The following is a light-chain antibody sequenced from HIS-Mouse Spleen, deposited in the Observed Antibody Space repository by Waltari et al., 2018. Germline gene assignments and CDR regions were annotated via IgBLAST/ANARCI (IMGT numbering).Light chain of an antibody. CDR2: DFS. Sequence: QSALTQPRSVSGSPGQSVTISCTGTSSDVGGYNYVSWYQQHPGNAPKLMIYDFSNRPVGVPDRCSGSKSGNTASLTISGLQAEDEADYYCCSYAGSYTGVFGTGTKVTVL. CDR3: CSYAGSYTGV. J-gene: IGLJ1*01. CDR1: SSDVGGYNY. V-gene: IGLV2-11*01.